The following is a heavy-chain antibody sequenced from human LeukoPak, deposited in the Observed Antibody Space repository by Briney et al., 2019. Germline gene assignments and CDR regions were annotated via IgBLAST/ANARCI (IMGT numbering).Heavy chain of an antibody. CDR2: IYSGGST. CDR1: GFTVSSNY. D-gene: IGHD5-18*01. CDR3: ARLMDTAMVSPRGLWYYYYGMDV. J-gene: IGHJ6*02. Sequence: GGSLRLSCAASGFTVSSNYMSWVRQAPGKGLEWVSVIYSGGSTYYADPVKGRFTISRDNSKNTLYLQMNSLRAEDTAVYYCARLMDTAMVSPRGLWYYYYGMDVWGQGTTVTVSS. V-gene: IGHV3-66*02.